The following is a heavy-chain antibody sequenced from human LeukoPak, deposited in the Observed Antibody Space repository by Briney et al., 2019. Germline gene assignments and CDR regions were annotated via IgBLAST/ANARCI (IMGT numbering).Heavy chain of an antibody. Sequence: ASVKVSCKASGGTFSSYAISWVRQAPGQGLEWMGGIIPIFGTANYAQKFQGRVTITADESTSTAYMELSSLRSEDTAVYYCARASSRDGYNPDAFDIWGQGTMVTVSS. CDR2: IIPIFGTA. J-gene: IGHJ3*02. CDR3: ARASSRDGYNPDAFDI. D-gene: IGHD5-24*01. V-gene: IGHV1-69*13. CDR1: GGTFSSYA.